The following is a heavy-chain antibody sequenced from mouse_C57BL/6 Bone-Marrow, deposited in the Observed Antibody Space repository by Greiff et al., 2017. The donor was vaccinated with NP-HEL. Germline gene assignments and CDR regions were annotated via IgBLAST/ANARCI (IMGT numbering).Heavy chain of an antibody. CDR1: GFTFSDAW. CDR2: IRNKANNHAT. J-gene: IGHJ4*01. D-gene: IGHD2-5*01. Sequence: EVKVEESGGGLVQPGGSMKLSCAASGFTFSDAWMDWVRQSPEKGLEWVAEIRNKANNHATYYAESVKGRFTISRDDSKSSDYLQMNSLRAEDTGNYCCTGYSKYFYMDYWGQGTSVTVSS. V-gene: IGHV6-6*01. CDR3: TGYSKYFYMDY.